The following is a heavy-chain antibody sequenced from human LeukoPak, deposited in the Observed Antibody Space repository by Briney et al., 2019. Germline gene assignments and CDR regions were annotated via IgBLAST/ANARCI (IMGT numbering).Heavy chain of an antibody. CDR3: ARDGSGVWFDY. CDR2: INVYNGDT. CDR1: GYTFTSYG. J-gene: IGHJ4*02. V-gene: IGHV1-18*01. Sequence: ASVKVSCKASGYTFTSYGISWVRQAPGQGLEWMAWINVYNGDTNYAQKFQGRVTLTTETSTSTAYMELRSLRSDDTAVYFCARDGSGVWFDYWGQGTLVTVSS. D-gene: IGHD3-10*01.